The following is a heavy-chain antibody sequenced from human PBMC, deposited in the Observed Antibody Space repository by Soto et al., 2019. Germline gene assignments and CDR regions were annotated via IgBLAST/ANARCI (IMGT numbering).Heavy chain of an antibody. CDR3: ARLIGGLGATPPFCMDV. D-gene: IGHD1-26*01. V-gene: IGHV3-74*01. Sequence: EVQLVESGGGLVQPGGSLRLSCGVSGFTFSRYWMHWVRQAPGEGLVWVSRISSDGSTTTYAESVKGRFTISRDNAKNKLYLQMNSLRAEDTAVYYCARLIGGLGATPPFCMDVWGQGTTVTVSS. CDR2: ISSDGSTT. J-gene: IGHJ6*02. CDR1: GFTFSRYW.